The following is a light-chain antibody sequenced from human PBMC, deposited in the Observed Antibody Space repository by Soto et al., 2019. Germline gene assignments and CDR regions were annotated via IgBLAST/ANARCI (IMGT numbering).Light chain of an antibody. CDR2: GSS. CDR3: QQYVSSVT. V-gene: IGKV3-20*01. CDR1: QSVDSSF. Sequence: EIMLTQSTGFLSLSPGERATLSCRASQSVDSSFFAWYQQKPGQAPRLLIYGSSKRATGIPDRFSGSGSGTDFTLTISRLEPEDFAVYYCQQYVSSVTFGQGTKVEI. J-gene: IGKJ1*01.